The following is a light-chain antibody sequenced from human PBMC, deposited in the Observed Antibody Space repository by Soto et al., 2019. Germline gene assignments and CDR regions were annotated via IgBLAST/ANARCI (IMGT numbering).Light chain of an antibody. Sequence: EIVLTQSPATLSLSPGERATLSCRASQSVSSYLAWYQQKPGQAPRLLIYDASNRATGIPARLSGSGSGTDFTLTISSLEPEDFAVYYGQQRSNWPPVTFGPGTKVDIK. V-gene: IGKV3-11*01. CDR1: QSVSSY. CDR3: QQRSNWPPVT. CDR2: DAS. J-gene: IGKJ3*01.